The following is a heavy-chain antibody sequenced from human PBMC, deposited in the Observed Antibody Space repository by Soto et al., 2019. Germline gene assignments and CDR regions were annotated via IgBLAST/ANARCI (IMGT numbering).Heavy chain of an antibody. CDR2: ISGSGGST. J-gene: IGHJ4*02. V-gene: IGHV3-23*01. CDR3: AKGLTMVRGGIMDFDY. D-gene: IGHD3-10*01. Sequence: LRLSCAASGFTFSSYAMSWVRQAPGKGLEWVSAISGSGGSTYYADSVKGRFTISRDNSKNTLYLQMNSLRAEDTAVYSCAKGLTMVRGGIMDFDYWGQGALVTVSS. CDR1: GFTFSSYA.